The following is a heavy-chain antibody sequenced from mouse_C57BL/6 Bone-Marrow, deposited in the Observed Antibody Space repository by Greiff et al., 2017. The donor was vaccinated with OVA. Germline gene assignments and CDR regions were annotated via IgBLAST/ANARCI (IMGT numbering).Heavy chain of an antibody. V-gene: IGHV2-6*03. Sequence: QVQLKESGPVLVAPSQSLSITCTVSGFSLTSYGVHWVRQPPGKGLEWLVVIWSDGSTTYNSALKSRLSISKDNSKSQVFLKMNSLQTDDTAMYYCARDYGSSPWYFDVWGTGTTVTVSS. CDR3: ARDYGSSPWYFDV. J-gene: IGHJ1*03. D-gene: IGHD1-1*01. CDR2: IWSDGST. CDR1: GFSLTSYG.